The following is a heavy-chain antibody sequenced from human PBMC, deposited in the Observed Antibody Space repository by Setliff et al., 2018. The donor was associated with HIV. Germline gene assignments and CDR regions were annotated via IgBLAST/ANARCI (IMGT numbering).Heavy chain of an antibody. D-gene: IGHD6-13*01. CDR2: INYSGTT. V-gene: IGHV4-34*01. CDR1: DGSLSGYF. Sequence: SETLSLTCSVYDGSLSGYFWTWIRQSPGKGLEWNGEINYSGTTNYNPSFKSRVTISIDTSKNQFSLKLTSVAAADASLYYCARGRDSSTWYFSHFYYYYYMDVWGKGTTVTVSS. CDR3: ARGRDSSTWYFSHFYYYYYMDV. J-gene: IGHJ6*03.